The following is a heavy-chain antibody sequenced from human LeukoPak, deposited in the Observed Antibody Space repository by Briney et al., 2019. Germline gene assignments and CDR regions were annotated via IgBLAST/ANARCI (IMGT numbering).Heavy chain of an antibody. V-gene: IGHV3-21*01. J-gene: IGHJ4*02. CDR1: GFTFSSYS. Sequence: GGSLRLSCAAFGFTFSSYSMNWVRQAPGKGLEWVSSISSSSSYIYYADSVKGRFTISRDNAKNSLYLQMNSLRAEDTAVYYCARATRESSGWPFDYWGQGTLVTVSS. CDR3: ARATRESSGWPFDY. D-gene: IGHD6-19*01. CDR2: ISSSSSYI.